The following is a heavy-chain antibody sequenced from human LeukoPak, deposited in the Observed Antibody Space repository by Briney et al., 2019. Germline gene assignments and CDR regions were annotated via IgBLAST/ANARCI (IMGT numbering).Heavy chain of an antibody. CDR3: ARDRVITLGGPNRRGYFDL. CDR2: ISSSGTFI. J-gene: IGHJ2*01. CDR1: GFTFSSYS. D-gene: IGHD3-16*01. Sequence: GGSLRLSCATSGFTFSSYSMNWVRQAPGKGLEWISSISSSGTFIFYADSVKGRFTVSRDNAKNSVYLQVNSLRDEDTAVYYCARDRVITLGGPNRRGYFDLWGRGTLVTVSS. V-gene: IGHV3-21*01.